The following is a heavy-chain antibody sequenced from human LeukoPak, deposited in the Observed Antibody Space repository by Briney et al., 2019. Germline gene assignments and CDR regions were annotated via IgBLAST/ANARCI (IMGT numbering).Heavy chain of an antibody. CDR3: ARDLRIVGATSLFDY. V-gene: IGHV1-69*04. J-gene: IGHJ4*02. CDR2: IIPILGIA. D-gene: IGHD1-26*01. Sequence: GASVRVSCKASGGTFSSYAISWVRQAPGQGLEWMGRIIPILGIANYAQKFQGRVTITADKSTSTAYMELSSLRSEDTAVYYCARDLRIVGATSLFDYWGQGTLVTVPS. CDR1: GGTFSSYA.